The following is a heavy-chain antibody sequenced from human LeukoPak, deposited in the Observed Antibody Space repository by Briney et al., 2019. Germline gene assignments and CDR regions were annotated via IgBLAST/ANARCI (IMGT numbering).Heavy chain of an antibody. Sequence: PGGSLRLSCGASGFYFSIYSMNWVRQAPGKGLECVSSINSGSTYMYYADSVKGRFTISRDNAKNSLHLQMYSLRAEDTAVYFCARVEATTGRNYHYYYMDVWGKGTTVTVSS. D-gene: IGHD1-1*01. CDR2: INSGSTYM. CDR1: GFYFSIYS. CDR3: ARVEATTGRNYHYYYMDV. V-gene: IGHV3-21*01. J-gene: IGHJ6*03.